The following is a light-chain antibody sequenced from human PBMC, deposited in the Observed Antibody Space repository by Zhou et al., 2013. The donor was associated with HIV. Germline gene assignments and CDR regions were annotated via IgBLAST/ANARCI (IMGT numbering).Light chain of an antibody. CDR1: QGIRND. CDR2: GAS. Sequence: IQMTQSPSSLSASVGDRVTITCRASQGIRNDLGWYQQKPGKAPKFLIYGASNLQSGVPSRFIGSGSDTDFTLTITSLQPEDFATYYCLQDYNYPRTFGQGTKVEIK. CDR3: LQDYNYPRT. J-gene: IGKJ1*01. V-gene: IGKV1-6*01.